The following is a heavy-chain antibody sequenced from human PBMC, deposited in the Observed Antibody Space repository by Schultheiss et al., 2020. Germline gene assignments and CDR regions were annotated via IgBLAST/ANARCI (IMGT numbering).Heavy chain of an antibody. Sequence: SETLSLTCAISGDSVSSNSAAWNLIRQSPSRGLEWLGRTYYRSKWYNDYAVSVKSRITINPDTSKNQFSLQLNSVTPEDTAVYYCARSRYSSSSTLPPHYYMDVWGKGTTVTVSS. CDR1: GDSVSSNSAA. CDR2: TYYRSKWYN. D-gene: IGHD6-6*01. J-gene: IGHJ6*03. V-gene: IGHV6-1*01. CDR3: ARSRYSSSSTLPPHYYMDV.